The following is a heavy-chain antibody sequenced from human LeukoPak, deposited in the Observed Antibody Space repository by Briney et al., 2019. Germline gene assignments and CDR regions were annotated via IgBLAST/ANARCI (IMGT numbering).Heavy chain of an antibody. Sequence: GGSLRLSCAASGFTFSSYEMNWVRQAPGKGLEWVSYIGSSGSTIYYADSVKGRFTISRDNAKNSLYLQMNSLRAEDTAVYYCARLQYSYYFDYWGQGTLVTVSS. CDR1: GFTFSSYE. CDR2: IGSSGSTI. D-gene: IGHD6-6*01. J-gene: IGHJ4*02. V-gene: IGHV3-48*03. CDR3: ARLQYSYYFDY.